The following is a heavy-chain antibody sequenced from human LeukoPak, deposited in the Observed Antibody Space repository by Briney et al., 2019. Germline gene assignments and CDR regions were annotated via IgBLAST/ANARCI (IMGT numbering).Heavy chain of an antibody. V-gene: IGHV4-34*01. D-gene: IGHD6-13*01. Sequence: SETLSLTCAVHGGSFSGYYWSWIRQPPGKGLEWIGEINHSGSTNYNPSLKSRVTISVDTSKNQFSLKLSPVTAADTAVYYCARARTGYSSSWYMSWFDPWGQGTLVTVSS. CDR2: INHSGST. CDR3: ARARTGYSSSWYMSWFDP. J-gene: IGHJ5*02. CDR1: GGSFSGYY.